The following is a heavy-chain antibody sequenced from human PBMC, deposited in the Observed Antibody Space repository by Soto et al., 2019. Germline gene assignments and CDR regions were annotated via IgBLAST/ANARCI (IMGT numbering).Heavy chain of an antibody. V-gene: IGHV4-31*03. CDR2: LYYSGST. D-gene: IGHD3-3*01. CDR3: ARDRSKDFWSGYHVELDYGMDV. CDR1: GGSISSGGYY. Sequence: PSETLSLTCTVSGGSISSGGYYWSWIRQHPGKGLEWIGYLYYSGSTYYNPSLKSRVSISVDTSKNQFSLKLSSVTAADTAVYYCARDRSKDFWSGYHVELDYGMDVWGQGTTVTV. J-gene: IGHJ6*02.